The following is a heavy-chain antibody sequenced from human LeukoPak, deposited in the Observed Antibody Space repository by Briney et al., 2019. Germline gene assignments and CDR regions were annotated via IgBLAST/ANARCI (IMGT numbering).Heavy chain of an antibody. Sequence: NPSETLSLTCTVSGGSISSSSYYWGWIRQPPGKGLEWIGSIYYSGSTYYNPSLKSRVTISVDTSKNQFSLKLSSVTAADTAVYYCARDSLYDSSGNWGQGTLVTVSS. J-gene: IGHJ4*02. CDR3: ARDSLYDSSGN. D-gene: IGHD3-22*01. CDR1: GGSISSSSYY. V-gene: IGHV4-39*07. CDR2: IYYSGST.